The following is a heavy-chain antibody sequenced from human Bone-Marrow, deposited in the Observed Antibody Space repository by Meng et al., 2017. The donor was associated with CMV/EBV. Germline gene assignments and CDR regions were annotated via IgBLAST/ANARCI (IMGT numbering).Heavy chain of an antibody. J-gene: IGHJ4*02. CDR3: VRDHLWAFDY. CDR1: GFTFSDYY. D-gene: IGHD7-27*01. Sequence: GESLKISCAASGFTFSDYYMSWIRQAPGKGLEWVSYTSSSASTIYYADSVKGRFTISRDNAKNSLYLQMNSLRAEDTAVYYCVRDHLWAFDYWGQGTLVTVSS. CDR2: TSSSASTI. V-gene: IGHV3-11*04.